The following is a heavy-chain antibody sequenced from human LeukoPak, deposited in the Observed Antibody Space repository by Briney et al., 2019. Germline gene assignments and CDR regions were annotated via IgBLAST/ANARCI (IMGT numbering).Heavy chain of an antibody. D-gene: IGHD6-19*01. J-gene: IGHJ4*02. CDR1: GGSFSGYY. CDR2: INHSGST. Sequence: PSETLSLTCAVYGGSFSGYYWSWIRQPPGKGLEWIGEINHSGSTNYNPSLKSRVTISVDTSKNQFSLKLSSVTAADTAVYYCARRWQWLVPSFDYWGQGTLVTVSS. CDR3: ARRWQWLVPSFDY. V-gene: IGHV4-34*01.